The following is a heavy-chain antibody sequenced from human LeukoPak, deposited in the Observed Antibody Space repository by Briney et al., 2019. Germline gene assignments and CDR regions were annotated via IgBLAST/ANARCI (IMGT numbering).Heavy chain of an antibody. V-gene: IGHV3-74*01. Sequence: GGSLRLSCAASGFTFTTFWMNWVRQAPGEGLVWVSLITTDGRTTTYADSVKGRFTISRDNAKNTLYLQMNSLRAEDTAVYYCARDLHGSPDWWGQGTLVAVPS. CDR3: ARDLHGSPDW. CDR1: GFTFTTFW. D-gene: IGHD2-2*03. CDR2: ITTDGRTT. J-gene: IGHJ4*02.